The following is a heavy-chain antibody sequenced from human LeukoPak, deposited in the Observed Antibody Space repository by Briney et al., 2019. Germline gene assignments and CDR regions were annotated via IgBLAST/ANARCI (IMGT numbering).Heavy chain of an antibody. CDR2: ISSSSSYI. CDR3: ARQRGSSGYYYY. CDR1: GFTFSSYS. J-gene: IGHJ4*02. Sequence: KPGGSLRLSCAASGFTFSSYSMNWVRQAPGKGLEWVSSISSSSSYIYYADSVKGRFTISRDNAKNSLYLQMNSLRAEDTAVYYCARQRGSSGYYYYWGQGTLVTVSS. V-gene: IGHV3-21*01. D-gene: IGHD3-22*01.